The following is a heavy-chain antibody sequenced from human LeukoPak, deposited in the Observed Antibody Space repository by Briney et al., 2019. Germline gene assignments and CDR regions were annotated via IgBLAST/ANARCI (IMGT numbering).Heavy chain of an antibody. CDR2: IYWDDDK. CDR3: AHRDVLRYFDWSPPFDY. Sequence: ESGPTLVKPTQTPTLTCTFSGFSLSTSGVGVGWIRQPPGKALEWLALIYWDDDKRYSPSLKSRLTITKDTSKNQVVLTMTNMDPVDTATYYCAHRDVLRYFDWSPPFDYWGQGTLVTVSS. V-gene: IGHV2-5*02. D-gene: IGHD3-9*01. J-gene: IGHJ4*02. CDR1: GFSLSTSGVG.